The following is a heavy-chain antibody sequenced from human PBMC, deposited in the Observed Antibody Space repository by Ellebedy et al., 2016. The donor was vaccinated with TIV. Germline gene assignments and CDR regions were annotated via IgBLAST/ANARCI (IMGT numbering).Heavy chain of an antibody. D-gene: IGHD3-10*01. J-gene: IGHJ5*02. CDR2: IYYTGNT. CDR1: GGSISRSSYY. Sequence: SETLSLTCTVSGGSISRSSYYWGWNRQSPQKGLEWIGSIYYTGNTFYNPSLKSRVIISVDTSKSQFSLRLTSVTAAATAVYYCARWFGELLYVKWFDPWGQGTLVTVSS. V-gene: IGHV4-39*01. CDR3: ARWFGELLYVKWFDP.